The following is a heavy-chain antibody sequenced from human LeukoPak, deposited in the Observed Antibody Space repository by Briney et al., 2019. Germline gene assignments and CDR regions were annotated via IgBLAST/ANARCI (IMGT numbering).Heavy chain of an antibody. Sequence: ASVKVSCKASGYTFSNYGISWERQAPGQGLEWVGWISIYNGKTNYAQKFQGRVSMTTDTSTSTAYMELRSLRSDDTAVYYCVRENRYCSGGSCYSAASDDAFDIWGQGTMVTVSS. V-gene: IGHV1-18*01. CDR1: GYTFSNYG. CDR3: VRENRYCSGGSCYSAASDDAFDI. J-gene: IGHJ3*02. D-gene: IGHD2-15*01. CDR2: ISIYNGKT.